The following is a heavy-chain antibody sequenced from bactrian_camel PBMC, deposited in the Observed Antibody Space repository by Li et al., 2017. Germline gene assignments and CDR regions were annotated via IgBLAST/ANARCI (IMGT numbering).Heavy chain of an antibody. V-gene: IGHV3-3*01. CDR2: IHLRGHFT. CDR3: AADRDVNVPPSLVLDSRRYNY. Sequence: GGLVQPGGSLRLSCAASGHSDSSYFMAWFRQAPGKEREGVAAIHLRGHFTRYADSVAGRFTLAQDNAKKTLYLQMNDLKPEDTAMYYCAADRDVNVPPSLVLDSRRYNYWGQGTQVTVS. J-gene: IGHJ4*01. CDR1: GHSDSSYF.